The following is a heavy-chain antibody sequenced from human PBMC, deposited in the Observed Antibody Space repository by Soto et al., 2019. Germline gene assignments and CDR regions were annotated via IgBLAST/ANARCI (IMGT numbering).Heavy chain of an antibody. J-gene: IGHJ4*02. CDR1: GYTFSNYG. CDR2: ISTYNGDT. Sequence: QVPLVQSGAEVKKPGASVKVSCKASGYTFSNYGFSWVRQAPGQGLEWMGWISTYNGDTKYAQNFQGRVAMTTDTSTNTAYMELRSLRSDDTAVYFCARGDSLDYWGQGTLVTVSS. D-gene: IGHD2-15*01. CDR3: ARGDSLDY. V-gene: IGHV1-18*01.